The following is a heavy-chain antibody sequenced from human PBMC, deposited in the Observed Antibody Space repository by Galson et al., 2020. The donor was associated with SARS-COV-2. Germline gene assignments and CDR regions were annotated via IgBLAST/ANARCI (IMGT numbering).Heavy chain of an antibody. D-gene: IGHD3-9*01. CDR2: MNPNSGNQ. Sequence: ASVTVSCKASGYTFTSYDINWVRQATGQGLEWMGWMNPNSGNQGYAQQFQGRVTMTRNTSISTAYMELSSLRSEDTAVYYCARGNALRYFDWSYYYYMDVWGKGTTVTVSS. CDR3: ARGNALRYFDWSYYYYMDV. J-gene: IGHJ6*03. V-gene: IGHV1-8*01. CDR1: GYTFTSYD.